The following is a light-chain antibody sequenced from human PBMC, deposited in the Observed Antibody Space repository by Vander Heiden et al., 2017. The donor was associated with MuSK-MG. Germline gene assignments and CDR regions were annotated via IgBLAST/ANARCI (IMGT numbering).Light chain of an antibody. CDR3: AESDDRIDGEG. CDR1: SSNIGSNI. Sequence: HSVLTQPRSSSRAPGPRVTISCSGSSSNIGSNIVNWYQQLPGTAPNLLIYMNNQRPSGVPDRFAGSKSGTSASLAIRGLESEDEADYYGAESDDRIDGEGFGGGTKLTGL. J-gene: IGLJ2*01. V-gene: IGLV1-44*01. CDR2: MNN.